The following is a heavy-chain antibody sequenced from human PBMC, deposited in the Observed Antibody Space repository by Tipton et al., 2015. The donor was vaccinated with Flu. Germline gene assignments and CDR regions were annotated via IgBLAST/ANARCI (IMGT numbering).Heavy chain of an antibody. CDR1: GDSIGSRYF. CDR2: VHRAGST. J-gene: IGHJ4*02. Sequence: TLSLTCSVSGDSIGSRYFWGWIRQPPGKGLEWIGNVHRAGSTYYNPSLRSRVTIAVDRPKNQFSLRLTSVTAADTAVYYCARHTGDSVRGIIDYWGQGTLVTVSS. V-gene: IGHV4-38-2*01. CDR3: ARHTGDSVRGIIDY. D-gene: IGHD3-10*02.